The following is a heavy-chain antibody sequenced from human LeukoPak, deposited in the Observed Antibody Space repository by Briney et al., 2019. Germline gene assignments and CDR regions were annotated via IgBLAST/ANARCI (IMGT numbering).Heavy chain of an antibody. D-gene: IGHD3-22*01. CDR2: INPSGGST. V-gene: IGHV1-46*01. J-gene: IGHJ4*02. CDR3: ARGPGPADDGGGYCFDY. CDR1: GYTFTSYY. Sequence: ASVKVSCKASGYTFTSYYLYWARQAPGQGLEWMGVINPSGGSTTSAKKFQGRVTMTRDTSTSTVYMELRSLRSEDTAVYYCARGPGPADDGGGYCFDYWGQGTLVTVSS.